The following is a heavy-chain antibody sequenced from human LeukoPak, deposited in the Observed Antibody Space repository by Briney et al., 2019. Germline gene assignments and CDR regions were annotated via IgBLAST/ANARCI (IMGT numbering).Heavy chain of an antibody. D-gene: IGHD1-26*01. J-gene: IGHJ4*02. Sequence: PGGSLRLSCAASGFTFSSYAMHWVRQAPGKGLEWVAVISYDVTNKYYADSVKGRFTISRDDSKNTLYLQINSLRADDTAVYYCAKDLGRYRNNFFDYWGQGNLVTVSS. CDR3: AKDLGRYRNNFFDY. CDR2: ISYDVTNK. CDR1: GFTFSSYA. V-gene: IGHV3-30-3*01.